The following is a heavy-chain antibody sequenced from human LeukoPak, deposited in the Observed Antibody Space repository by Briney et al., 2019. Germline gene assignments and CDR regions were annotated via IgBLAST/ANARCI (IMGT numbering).Heavy chain of an antibody. CDR2: ISYDGDSNNK. Sequence: PGGSLRLSCAASGFSFSSYAMHWVRQAPGKGLEWVAVISYDGDSNNKYYADSAKGRFTISRDNSKNTLYLQMNSLRAEDTAVYYCATDVTMVRGVLDYWGRGNLVTVSS. V-gene: IGHV3-30-3*01. J-gene: IGHJ4*02. CDR1: GFSFSSYA. D-gene: IGHD3-10*01. CDR3: ATDVTMVRGVLDY.